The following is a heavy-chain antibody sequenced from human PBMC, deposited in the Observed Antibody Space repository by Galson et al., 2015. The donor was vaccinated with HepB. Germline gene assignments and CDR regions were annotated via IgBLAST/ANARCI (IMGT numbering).Heavy chain of an antibody. CDR3: VRDRITTVRGAIYSYHGMDV. Sequence: CAISGDSVSSNSVAWNWIRQSPSRGLEWLGRTYYRSKWYVDYAVSVKSRITINPDISTNQFSLQLNSVTAEDTAVYFCVRDRITTVRGAIYSYHGMDVWGQGTTVTVPS. CDR1: GDSVSSNSVA. CDR2: TYYRSKWYV. V-gene: IGHV6-1*01. D-gene: IGHD3-10*01. J-gene: IGHJ6*02.